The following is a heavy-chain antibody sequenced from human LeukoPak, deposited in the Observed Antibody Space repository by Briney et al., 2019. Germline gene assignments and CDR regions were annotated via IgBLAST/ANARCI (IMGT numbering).Heavy chain of an antibody. D-gene: IGHD3-10*01. CDR1: GGSISSYY. J-gene: IGHJ4*02. CDR2: IDYSGST. Sequence: PSETLSLTCTVSGGSISSYYWSWIRQPPGKGLEWIGYIDYSGSTNYNPSLKSRVTISVDTSKNQFSLKLNSVTAADTAFYYCARGGSGSPPDYWGQGTLVTVSS. CDR3: ARGGSGSPPDY. V-gene: IGHV4-59*01.